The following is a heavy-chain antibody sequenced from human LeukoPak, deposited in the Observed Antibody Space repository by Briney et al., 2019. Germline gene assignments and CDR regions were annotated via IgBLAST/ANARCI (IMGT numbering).Heavy chain of an antibody. J-gene: IGHJ4*02. CDR3: ATIKRGSIYGYFDF. CDR2: MFDSEST. Sequence: PSETLSLTCTVSGVSISSYYWSWIRQPPGKGLEWIGYMFDSESTKDNPSLKSRITLSADTSKNQFSLRLSSVTAADTAVYYCATIKRGSIYGYFDFWGQGILVTVSS. V-gene: IGHV4-59*01. D-gene: IGHD5-18*01. CDR1: GVSISSYY.